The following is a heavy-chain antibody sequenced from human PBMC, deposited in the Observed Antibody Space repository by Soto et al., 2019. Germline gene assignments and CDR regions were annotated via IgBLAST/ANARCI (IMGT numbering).Heavy chain of an antibody. CDR3: ARDGQYRKQAIITEDFGMDV. CDR1: GVTFSNAA. D-gene: IGHD2-2*02. CDR2: IIPIFGGA. V-gene: IGHV1-69*01. J-gene: IGHJ6*02. Sequence: VQVVQSEAEAKKPGSSVKLSCEVSGVTFSNAAFSWVRQAPGDGLEWMGGIIPIFGGAKYAQKFQSRVEITADELIDILYMEVTSLTIDDTAVYFCARDGQYRKQAIITEDFGMDVWCQGTTVTVS.